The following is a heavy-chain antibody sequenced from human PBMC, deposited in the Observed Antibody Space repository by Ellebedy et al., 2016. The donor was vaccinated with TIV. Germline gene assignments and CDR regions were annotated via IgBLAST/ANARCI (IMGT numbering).Heavy chain of an antibody. CDR1: GFTFSLYS. CDR3: AKDPWEFPEDYFDY. V-gene: IGHV3-23*01. CDR2: ISGSGGST. Sequence: GESLKISXVGSGFTFSLYSFNWVRQAPGKGLESVAAISGSGGSTYYADSVKGRFTISRDNSQNTLYLQMHSLRAEDTAVYYCAKDPWEFPEDYFDYWGQGTLVTVSS. D-gene: IGHD1-26*01. J-gene: IGHJ4*02.